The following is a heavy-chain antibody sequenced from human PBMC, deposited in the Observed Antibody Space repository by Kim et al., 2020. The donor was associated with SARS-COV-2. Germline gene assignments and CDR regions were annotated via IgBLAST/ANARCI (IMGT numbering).Heavy chain of an antibody. CDR1: GFTFRSYG. Sequence: GGSLRLSCAASGFTFRSYGMHWVRQAPGKGLVWVTVIWYDGSNKYYADSVKGRFTISRDNSKNTLYLQMNNLTAEDTAVYYCARDEREVLRFFDWSYYYYYMDVWGKGTTVTVSS. CDR3: ARDEREVLRFFDWSYYYYYMDV. V-gene: IGHV3-33*01. D-gene: IGHD3-9*01. CDR2: IWYDGSNK. J-gene: IGHJ6*03.